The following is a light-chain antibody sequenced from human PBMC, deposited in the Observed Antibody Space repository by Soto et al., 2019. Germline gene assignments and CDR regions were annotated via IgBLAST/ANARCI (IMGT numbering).Light chain of an antibody. CDR2: GNS. Sequence: QSVLTQPPSVSGAPGQRVTISCTGSGSNIGAGYDVHWYEQLPGTAPKHLIYGNSNRPSGVPDRFSGSKSGTSASLAITGLRAEDEADYYCQSYDSSLSGSDVFGTGTKLTVL. CDR1: GSNIGAGYD. V-gene: IGLV1-40*01. CDR3: QSYDSSLSGSDV. J-gene: IGLJ1*01.